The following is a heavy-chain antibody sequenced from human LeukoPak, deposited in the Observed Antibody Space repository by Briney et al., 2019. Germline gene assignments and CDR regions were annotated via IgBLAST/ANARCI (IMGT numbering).Heavy chain of an antibody. CDR2: IHHSGST. Sequence: SETLSLTCAVSGYSINSGYYWGWIRQPPGKGLEWIGSIHHSGSTYYNPSLKSRVTISVDTSKNQFSLKLSSVTAADTAVYYCARGNSCSSTSCYAGYYYYGMDVWGKGTTVTVSS. CDR1: GYSINSGYY. D-gene: IGHD2-2*01. CDR3: ARGNSCSSTSCYAGYYYYGMDV. J-gene: IGHJ6*04. V-gene: IGHV4-38-2*01.